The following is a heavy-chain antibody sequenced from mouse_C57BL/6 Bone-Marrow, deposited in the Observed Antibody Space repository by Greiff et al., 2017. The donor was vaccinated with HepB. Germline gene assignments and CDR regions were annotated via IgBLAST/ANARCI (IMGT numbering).Heavy chain of an antibody. V-gene: IGHV5-16*01. Sequence: EVMLVESEGGLVQPGSSMKLSCTASGFTFSDYYMAWVRQVPEKGLEWVANINYDGSSTYYLDSLKSRFIISRDNAKNILYLQMSSLKSEDTATYYCERDEQYYGSSYWYFDVWGTGTTVTVSS. CDR2: INYDGSST. D-gene: IGHD1-1*01. CDR1: GFTFSDYY. CDR3: ERDEQYYGSSYWYFDV. J-gene: IGHJ1*03.